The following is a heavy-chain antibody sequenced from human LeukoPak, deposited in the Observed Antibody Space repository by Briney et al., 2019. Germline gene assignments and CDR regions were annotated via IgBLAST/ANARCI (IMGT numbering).Heavy chain of an antibody. Sequence: SQTLSLTCAISGDSVSSNSAAWNWIRQSPSRGLEWLGRTYYRSKWYNDYAVSVKSRITINPDTSKNQFSLQLNSVTPEDTAVYYCARTTAAGFIWYYYYMDVWGKGTTVTISS. J-gene: IGHJ6*03. CDR1: GDSVSSNSAA. V-gene: IGHV6-1*01. CDR3: ARTTAAGFIWYYYYMDV. CDR2: TYYRSKWYN. D-gene: IGHD6-13*01.